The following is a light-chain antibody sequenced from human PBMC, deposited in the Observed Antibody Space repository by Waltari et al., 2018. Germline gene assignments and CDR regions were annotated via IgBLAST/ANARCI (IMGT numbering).Light chain of an antibody. CDR1: SSDIGGYEY. J-gene: IGLJ3*02. CDR2: DVS. V-gene: IGLV2-14*03. Sequence: QSALTQPASVSGSPGQAITILFTGTSSDIGGYEYVSWYQQHPGYAPKLIVYDVSSRTSGVSDRFSGSKSGNTASLTISGLQAEDEGDYYCCSYTPNHWVFSGGTSLTVL. CDR3: CSYTPNHWV.